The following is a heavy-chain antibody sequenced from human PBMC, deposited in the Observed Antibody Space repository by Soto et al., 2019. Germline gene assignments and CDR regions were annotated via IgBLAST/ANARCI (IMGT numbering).Heavy chain of an antibody. V-gene: IGHV3-15*07. J-gene: IGHJ4*02. Sequence: EVQLEESGGGLVKPGESLRLSCAASGFTVNTAWMHWVRQAPGKGLEWVGRIRSKAGGGTSEYGTPVKLRFSISRDDATNTLYLLMNILRAQDTAVYYCATDLRFRGVGEIDYWGQGTLVTVSP. CDR3: ATDLRFRGVGEIDY. CDR1: GFTVNTAW. CDR2: IRSKAGGGTS. D-gene: IGHD3-10*01.